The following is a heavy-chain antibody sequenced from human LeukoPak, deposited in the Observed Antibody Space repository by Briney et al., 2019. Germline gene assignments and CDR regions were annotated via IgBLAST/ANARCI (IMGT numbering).Heavy chain of an antibody. CDR3: AKDTGSCPDY. CDR2: ISYDGSNK. J-gene: IGHJ4*02. CDR1: GFTFSSYG. V-gene: IGHV3-30*18. Sequence: GGSLRLSCAASGFTFSSYGMHGVRQAPGKGLEWVAVISYDGSNKYYADSVKGRFTISRDNSKNTLYLQMNSLRAEDTAVYYCAKDTGSCPDYWGQGTLVTVSS. D-gene: IGHD2-15*01.